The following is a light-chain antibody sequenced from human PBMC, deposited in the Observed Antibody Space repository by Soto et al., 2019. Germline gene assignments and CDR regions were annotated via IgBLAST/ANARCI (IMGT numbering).Light chain of an antibody. V-gene: IGLV2-8*01. Sequence: QSVLTQPASVSGSPGQSITISCTGTKNDVGFYDFVSWYQHHPGKAPRLIIYEVVQRPSGVPDRFSGSKSGNTASLTVSGLQAADEADYFCKSYAGSNTYVFGSGTKVTVL. J-gene: IGLJ1*01. CDR2: EVV. CDR3: KSYAGSNTYV. CDR1: KNDVGFYDF.